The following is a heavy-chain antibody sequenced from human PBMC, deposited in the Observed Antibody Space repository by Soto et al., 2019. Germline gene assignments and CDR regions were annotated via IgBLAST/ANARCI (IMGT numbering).Heavy chain of an antibody. CDR2: ISAHNGNT. CDR1: GYTFTSYV. V-gene: IGHV1-18*01. D-gene: IGHD4-17*01. J-gene: IGHJ4*02. Sequence: ASVKVSCKASGYTFTSYVISRVRQAPGQGLEWMGWISAHNGNTNYAQKLQGRVTMTTDTSTSTAYMELRSLRSDDTAVYYCARGPQYDYGDPRFDYWGQGTLVTVSS. CDR3: ARGPQYDYGDPRFDY.